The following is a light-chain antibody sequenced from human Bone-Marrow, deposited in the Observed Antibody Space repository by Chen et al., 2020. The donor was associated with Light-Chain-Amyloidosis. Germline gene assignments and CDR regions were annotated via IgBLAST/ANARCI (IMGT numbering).Light chain of an antibody. Sequence: QSALTQPASVSGSPGQSITISCTGTSSDVGGDNHVSWYQPHPDKAPKLMIYEVTNRPSWVPDRCSGSKSDNTASPPISGHQTEDEADYFCSSYTSTSTLVFGSWTRVTVL. V-gene: IGLV2-14*01. CDR3: SSYTSTSTLV. CDR2: EVT. CDR1: SSDVGGDNH. J-gene: IGLJ1*01.